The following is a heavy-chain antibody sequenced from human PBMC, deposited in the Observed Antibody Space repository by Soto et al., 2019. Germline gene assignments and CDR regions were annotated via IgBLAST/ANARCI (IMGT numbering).Heavy chain of an antibody. J-gene: IGHJ4*02. CDR1: GFTVSSNY. CDR2: IYSGGST. CDR3: ARAPESIVGAPTPSDY. Sequence: EVQLVETGGGLIQPGGSLRLSCAASGFTVSSNYMSWVRQAPGKGLEWVSVIYSGGSTYYADSVKGRFTISRDNSKNTLYLQMNSLRAEDTAVYYCARAPESIVGAPTPSDYWGQGTLVTVSS. V-gene: IGHV3-53*02. D-gene: IGHD1-26*01.